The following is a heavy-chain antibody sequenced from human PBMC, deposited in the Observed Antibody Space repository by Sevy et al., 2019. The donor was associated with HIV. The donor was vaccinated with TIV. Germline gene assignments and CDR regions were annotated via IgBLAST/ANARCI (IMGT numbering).Heavy chain of an antibody. J-gene: IGHJ6*03. Sequence: GGSLRLSCAASGFTFSSYDMHWVRQAPGKGLEGVAVISYDGRGKHYADSVKGRFTISRDNAKNTLYLIMNSLRVEDSAVFYCAAVALKFAGDPYENHHFMDVWGRGTRVTVSS. CDR3: AAVALKFAGDPYENHHFMDV. CDR1: GFTFSSYD. V-gene: IGHV3-30*03. D-gene: IGHD3-16*01. CDR2: ISYDGRGK.